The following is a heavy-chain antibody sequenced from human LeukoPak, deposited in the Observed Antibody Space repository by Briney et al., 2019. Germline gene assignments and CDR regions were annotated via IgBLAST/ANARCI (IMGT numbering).Heavy chain of an antibody. CDR3: ARDRYYYGSGSYYPDY. Sequence: GGSLRLSCAASGFTFSSYSMNWVRQAPGKGLEWVSSISSSSSYMYYADSVKGRFTISRDNAKNSLYLQMNSLRAEDTAVYYCARDRYYYGSGSYYPDYWGQGTLVTVSS. CDR2: ISSSSSYM. V-gene: IGHV3-21*01. CDR1: GFTFSSYS. D-gene: IGHD3-10*01. J-gene: IGHJ4*02.